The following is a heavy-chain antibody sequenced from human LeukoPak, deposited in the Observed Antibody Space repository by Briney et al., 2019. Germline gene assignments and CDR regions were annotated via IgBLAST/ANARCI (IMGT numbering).Heavy chain of an antibody. CDR3: ARDFGGNSGAVRYFDY. CDR1: GGSISSGDYY. V-gene: IGHV4-30-4*08. CDR2: IYYSGST. J-gene: IGHJ4*02. D-gene: IGHD4-23*01. Sequence: SLTLSLTCTVSGGSISSGDYYWSWIRQPPGKGLEWIGYIYYSGSTYYNPSLKSRVTISVDTSKNQFSLKLSSVTAADTAVYYCARDFGGNSGAVRYFDYWGQGTLVTVSS.